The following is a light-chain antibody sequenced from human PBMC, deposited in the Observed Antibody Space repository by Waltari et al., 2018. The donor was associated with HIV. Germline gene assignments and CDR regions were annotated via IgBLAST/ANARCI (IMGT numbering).Light chain of an antibody. CDR2: RNN. J-gene: IGLJ2*01. V-gene: IGLV1-47*01. CDR3: AAWDDRLSGRL. Sequence: QSVLAQPRSVSGTPGQRVNISCSGSSSNVRNNYVYWYQQVPGVAPKLLIYRNNHRPPGVPGRFSGSKSGTSASLAISGLQTEDESDYYCAAWDDRLSGRLFGGGTKVTVL. CDR1: SSNVRNNY.